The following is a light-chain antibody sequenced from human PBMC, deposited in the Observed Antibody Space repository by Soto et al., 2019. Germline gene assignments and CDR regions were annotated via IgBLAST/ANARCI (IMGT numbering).Light chain of an antibody. Sequence: DIVMTQSPDSLAVSLGERATINCKASQSLLYSSNNRNYLAWYLQKPGQSPRLLIYLGSLRASGVPDRFRGSGSGTDFTLKISRVEAEDVGVYYCMQALQTPITFGPGTRLEIE. CDR3: MQALQTPIT. V-gene: IGKV4-1*01. CDR1: QSLLYSSNNRNY. CDR2: LGS. J-gene: IGKJ5*01.